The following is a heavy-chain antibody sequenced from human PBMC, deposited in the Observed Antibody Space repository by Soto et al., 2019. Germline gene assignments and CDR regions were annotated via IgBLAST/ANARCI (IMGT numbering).Heavy chain of an antibody. D-gene: IGHD2-2*01. CDR1: GFSFSDYS. CDR2: ISGSSSYI. Sequence: EVQLVESGGGLVKPGGSLRLSCAASGFSFSDYSMNWVRQAPGKGLEWVSSISGSSSYIYYADSLKGRVTVSRDNAVKSLYLQMNSLRAEDTAVYYCARDGAYCSGTGCRDYYHYMDVRGKGTTVTVSS. CDR3: ARDGAYCSGTGCRDYYHYMDV. V-gene: IGHV3-21*01. J-gene: IGHJ6*03.